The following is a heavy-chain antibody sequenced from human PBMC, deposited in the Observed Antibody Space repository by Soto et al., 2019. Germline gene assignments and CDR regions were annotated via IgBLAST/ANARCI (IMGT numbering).Heavy chain of an antibody. CDR3: VREAGLIMTVTTDAFDI. CDR2: IIPIFGTA. J-gene: IGHJ3*02. CDR1: GGTFSSYA. D-gene: IGHD4-17*01. Sequence: QVQLVQSGAEVKKPGSSVKVSCKASGGTFSSYAISWVRQAPGQGLEWMGGIIPIFGTANYAQKFQGRVTITADESTSTAYMELSSLRSEDTAVYYCVREAGLIMTVTTDAFDIWGQGTMVTVSS. V-gene: IGHV1-69*12.